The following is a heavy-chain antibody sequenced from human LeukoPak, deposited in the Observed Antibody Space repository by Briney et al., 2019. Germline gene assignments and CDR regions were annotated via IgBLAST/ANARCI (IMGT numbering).Heavy chain of an antibody. CDR2: IYYSGST. CDR1: GGSISSGDYY. D-gene: IGHD2-15*01. V-gene: IGHV4-30-4*08. J-gene: IGHJ4*02. CDR3: ARVGSGNIEY. Sequence: SETLSLTCTVSGGSISSGDYYWSWIRQPPGKGLEWIGYIYYSGSTYYNPSLKSRVTISVDTSKNQFSLKLSSVTAADTALYYCARVGSGNIEYWGQGTLVTVSS.